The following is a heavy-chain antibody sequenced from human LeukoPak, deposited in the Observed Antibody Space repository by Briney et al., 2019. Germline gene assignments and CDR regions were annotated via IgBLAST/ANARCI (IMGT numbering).Heavy chain of an antibody. CDR3: ARDFDIMTHYAFDN. J-gene: IGHJ4*02. CDR2: ISSSSTSI. Sequence: GGSLRLSCAASGFTFSSYSMNWVRQAPGKGLEWVSSISSSSTSIYYRDSVKGRFTISRDNAKNSLYLQMNSLRAEDTAVYYCARDFDIMTHYAFDNWGQGSLVTVSS. V-gene: IGHV3-21*01. CDR1: GFTFSSYS. D-gene: IGHD3-9*01.